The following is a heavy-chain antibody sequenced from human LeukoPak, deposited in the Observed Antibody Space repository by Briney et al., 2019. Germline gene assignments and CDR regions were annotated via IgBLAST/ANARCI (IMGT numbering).Heavy chain of an antibody. Sequence: ASVKVSCKASGYTFTNYYIHWVRQAPGQGLEWMGIINPGGRSTSYAQKFQGRVTMTRDTSTSTVYMELSSLRSEDTAVYYCAREIGPIQLHLWGSAFDYWGQGTLVTVSS. CDR1: GYTFTNYY. CDR3: AREIGPIQLHLWGSAFDY. J-gene: IGHJ4*02. D-gene: IGHD5-24*01. CDR2: INPGGRST. V-gene: IGHV1-46*01.